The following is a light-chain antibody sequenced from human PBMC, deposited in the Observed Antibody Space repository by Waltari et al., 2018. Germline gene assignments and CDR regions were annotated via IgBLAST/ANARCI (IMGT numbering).Light chain of an antibody. V-gene: IGKV3-20*01. J-gene: IGKJ4*01. CDR2: GTS. CDR1: QSVTSLS. CDR3: QQYDGEVLT. Sequence: EIVLTQSPVTLSLSPGERATLSCRASQSVTSLSLTWYQQKLGQAPRLLIYGTSSRATGIPERFSGSGSGTDFTLTISRLEPEDFAVYYCQQYDGEVLTFGGGTKVEI.